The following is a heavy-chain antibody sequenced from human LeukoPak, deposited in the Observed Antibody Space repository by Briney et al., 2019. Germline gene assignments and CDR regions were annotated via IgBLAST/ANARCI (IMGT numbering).Heavy chain of an antibody. D-gene: IGHD1-14*01. CDR1: GFTFSDYA. J-gene: IGHJ4*02. V-gene: IGHV3-23*01. CDR2: ISGTGSAT. CDR3: AKGRPDHRDYLDH. Sequence: GGSLRLFCATSGFTFSDYAMSWVRQAPGKGLEWVSVISGTGSATYYADSVKGRFTISRDNSKNTLYLQMNSLRAEDTAVYYCAKGRPDHRDYLDHWGQGTLVTVSS.